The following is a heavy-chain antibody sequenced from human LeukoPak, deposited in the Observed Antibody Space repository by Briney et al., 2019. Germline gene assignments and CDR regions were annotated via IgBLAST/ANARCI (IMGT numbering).Heavy chain of an antibody. CDR2: MNPNSGNT. CDR1: GYTFTSYD. D-gene: IGHD2-15*01. J-gene: IGHJ3*02. V-gene: IGHV1-8*01. Sequence: ASVKVSCKASGYTFTSYDINWVRQAPGQGLEWMGWMNPNSGNTGYAQKFQGRVTMTRNTSISTAYMELSSLRSEDAAVYYCARGPLLGYCSGGSCHSAFDIWGQGTMVTVSS. CDR3: ARGPLLGYCSGGSCHSAFDI.